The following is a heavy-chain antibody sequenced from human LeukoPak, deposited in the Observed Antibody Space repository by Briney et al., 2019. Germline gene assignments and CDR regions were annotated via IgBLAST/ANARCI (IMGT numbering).Heavy chain of an antibody. CDR1: GRSFSGYY. CDR3: ARGRYDSSSGRHFDY. V-gene: IGHV4-34*01. D-gene: IGHD3-22*01. J-gene: IGHJ4*02. CDR2: INHSGST. Sequence: PSETLSLTCAVYGRSFSGYYWSWIRQPPGKGLEWIGEINHSGSTNYNPSLKSRVTISVDTSKNQFSLKLSSVTAADTAVYYCARGRYDSSSGRHFDYWGQGTLVTVSS.